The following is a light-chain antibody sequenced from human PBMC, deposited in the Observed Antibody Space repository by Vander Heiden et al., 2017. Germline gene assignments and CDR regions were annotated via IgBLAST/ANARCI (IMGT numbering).Light chain of an antibody. CDR1: QTVSSSY. CDR2: GAS. CDR3: QQYDRSPLT. J-gene: IGKJ4*01. Sequence: EIVFTQSPGTLSLSPGERATLSCRASQTVSSSYLAWYQQTPGQAPRLLIYGASTRATGIPDRFSGSGSGTRFSLTISRLEPEDSAVYYCQQYDRSPLTFGGGTKVEIK. V-gene: IGKV3-20*01.